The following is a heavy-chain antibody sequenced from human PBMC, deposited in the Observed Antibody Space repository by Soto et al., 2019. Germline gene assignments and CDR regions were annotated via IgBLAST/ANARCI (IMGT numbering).Heavy chain of an antibody. CDR1: GGSISSYY. CDR2: IYYSGST. CDR3: ARDRPFDI. J-gene: IGHJ3*02. V-gene: IGHV4-30-4*01. Sequence: SETLSLTCTVSGGSISSYYWSWIRQPPGKGLEWIGYIYYSGSTYYNPSLKSRVTISVDTSKNQFSLKLSSVTAADTAVYYCARDRPFDIWGQGTMVTVSS.